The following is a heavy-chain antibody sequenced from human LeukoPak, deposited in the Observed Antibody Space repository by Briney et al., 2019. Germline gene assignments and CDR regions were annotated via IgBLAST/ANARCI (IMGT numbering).Heavy chain of an antibody. V-gene: IGHV3-48*01. CDR1: GFTFSSYS. Sequence: GGSLRLSCAASGFTFSSYSMNWVRQAPGKRLEWVSYISSSSSTIYYADSVKGRFTISRDNAKNSLYLQMNSLRAEDTAVYYCARGPVDYGDYVPPFDPWGQGTLVTVSS. CDR3: ARGPVDYGDYVPPFDP. J-gene: IGHJ5*02. D-gene: IGHD4-17*01. CDR2: ISSSSSTI.